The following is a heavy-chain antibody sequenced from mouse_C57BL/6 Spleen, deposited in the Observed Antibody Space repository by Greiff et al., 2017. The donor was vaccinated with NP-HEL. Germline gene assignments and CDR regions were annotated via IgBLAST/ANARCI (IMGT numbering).Heavy chain of an antibody. CDR3: AREATVVAYWYFDV. V-gene: IGHV3-6*01. J-gene: IGHJ1*03. D-gene: IGHD1-1*01. CDR2: ISYDGSN. CDR1: GYSITSGYY. Sequence: DVKLQESGPGLVKPSQSLSLTCSVTGYSITSGYYWNWIRQFPGNKLEWMGYISYDGSNNYNPSLKDRISITRDTSKNQFFLKLNSVTTEDTATYYCAREATVVAYWYFDVWGTGTTVTVSS.